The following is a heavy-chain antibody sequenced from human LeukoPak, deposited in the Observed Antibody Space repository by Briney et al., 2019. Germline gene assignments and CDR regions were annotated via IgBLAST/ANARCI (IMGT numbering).Heavy chain of an antibody. Sequence: GSSVRVSCAASGFTFTSYNMHWVRQAPGQGLEWVGIINISGGSTSYAQTFKGRVTMTRDTSTSTVYMELSLLRSETTAVYYCARDQYSIAVAVGGDNYYIYMDFWGKGTTVTVSS. CDR3: ARDQYSIAVAVGGDNYYIYMDF. D-gene: IGHD6-19*01. CDR1: GFTFTSYN. CDR2: INISGGST. V-gene: IGHV1-46*01. J-gene: IGHJ6*03.